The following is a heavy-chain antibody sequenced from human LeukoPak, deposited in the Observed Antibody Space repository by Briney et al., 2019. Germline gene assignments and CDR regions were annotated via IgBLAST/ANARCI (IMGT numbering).Heavy chain of an antibody. Sequence: GASVKVSCKASGGTFSSYAISWVRQATGQGLEWMAWMNPNSGDTAYAQKFQGRVTMTRNTSISTAYMELSSLRSEDTAVYYCARGLVDYYDSSGHFPVLNYWGQGTLVTVSS. CDR1: GGTFSSYA. V-gene: IGHV1-8*02. CDR3: ARGLVDYYDSSGHFPVLNY. J-gene: IGHJ4*02. CDR2: MNPNSGDT. D-gene: IGHD3-22*01.